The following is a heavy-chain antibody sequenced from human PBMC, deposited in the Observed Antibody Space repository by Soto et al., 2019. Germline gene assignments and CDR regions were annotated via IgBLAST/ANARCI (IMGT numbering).Heavy chain of an antibody. J-gene: IGHJ4*02. V-gene: IGHV2-70*01. CDR3: APTSPGYHHDFDN. Sequence: SGPTMVNPTQTLTLTCTFSGFSLSNMGMCVSWIRQPPGKPLEWLALIDCDDDKYYSTSLKTRLTISKDTSKYQVGLTMNTMDTAVTATYSSAPTSPGYHHDFDNWGQGTMVTVSS. D-gene: IGHD5-12*01. CDR1: GFSLSNMGMC. CDR2: IDCDDDK.